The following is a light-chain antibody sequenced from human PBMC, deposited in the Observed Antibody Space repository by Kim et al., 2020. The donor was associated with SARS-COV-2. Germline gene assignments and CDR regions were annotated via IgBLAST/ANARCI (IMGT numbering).Light chain of an antibody. CDR1: SGQSSYA. CDR3: QTWGTGIQGV. Sequence: VKITPSPSSGQSSYAVYWHNRQQEKAPRYLMKLNSDGGHSKADGIPDRFSGSSSGDAGYLTISSLQAEDEADYYCQTWGTGIQGVFGGGTKLTVL. V-gene: IGLV4-69*01. CDR2: LNSDGGH. J-gene: IGLJ2*01.